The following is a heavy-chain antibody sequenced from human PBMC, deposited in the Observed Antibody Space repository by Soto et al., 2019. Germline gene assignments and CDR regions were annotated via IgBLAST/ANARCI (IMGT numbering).Heavy chain of an antibody. CDR2: IWYDGSNK. V-gene: IGHV3-33*01. D-gene: IGHD6-13*01. J-gene: IGHJ4*02. Sequence: GGSLRLSCAASGFTFSSYGMHWVRQAPGKGLEWVAVIWYDGSNKYYADSGKGRFTISRDNSKNTLYLQMNSLRAEDTAVYYCARVPRPYSSSWYFDYWGQGTLVTVSS. CDR1: GFTFSSYG. CDR3: ARVPRPYSSSWYFDY.